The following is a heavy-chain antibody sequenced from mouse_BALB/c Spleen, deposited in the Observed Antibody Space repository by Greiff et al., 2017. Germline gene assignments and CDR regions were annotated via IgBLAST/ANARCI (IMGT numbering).Heavy chain of an antibody. Sequence: QVQLQQSGAELARPGASVKMSCKASGYTFTSYTMHWVKQRPGQGLEWIGYINPSSGYTNYNQKFKDKATLTTDKSSSTAYMQLSSLTSEDSAVYYSARSYGNYAMDYWGQGTSVTVSS. CDR3: ARSYGNYAMDY. V-gene: IGHV1-4*01. D-gene: IGHD2-1*01. J-gene: IGHJ4*01. CDR1: GYTFTSYT. CDR2: INPSSGYT.